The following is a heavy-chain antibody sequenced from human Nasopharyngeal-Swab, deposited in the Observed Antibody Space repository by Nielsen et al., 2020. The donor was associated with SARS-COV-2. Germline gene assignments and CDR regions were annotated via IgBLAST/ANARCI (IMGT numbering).Heavy chain of an antibody. V-gene: IGHV3-48*04. CDR1: GFTFSSYS. CDR3: ARDPSDY. CDR2: ISSSSSTI. Sequence: GESLKISCAASGFTFSSYSMNWVRQAPGKGLEWVSYISSSSSTIYYADSVKGRFTISRDNAKNLLYLQMNSLRAEDTAVYYCARDPSDYWGQGTLVTVSS. J-gene: IGHJ4*02.